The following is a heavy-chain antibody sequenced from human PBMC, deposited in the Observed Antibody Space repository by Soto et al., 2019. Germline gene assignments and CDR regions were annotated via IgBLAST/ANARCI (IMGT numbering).Heavy chain of an antibody. J-gene: IGHJ6*02. Sequence: GESFKISCKGSGCSFTSYWIGWVRQIPGKGLEWMGIIYPGDSDTRYSPSFQGQVTISADKSISTAYLQWSSLKASDTAMYYCARQIEVAGTYGMDVWGQGTTVSVSS. D-gene: IGHD6-19*01. CDR3: ARQIEVAGTYGMDV. V-gene: IGHV5-51*01. CDR1: GCSFTSYW. CDR2: IYPGDSDT.